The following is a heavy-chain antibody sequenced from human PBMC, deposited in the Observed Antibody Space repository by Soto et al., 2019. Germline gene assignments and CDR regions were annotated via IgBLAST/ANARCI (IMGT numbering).Heavy chain of an antibody. J-gene: IGHJ4*02. Sequence: PGWSLSLSCAASGFTFSNYTMHWVRQAPGKGLEWVALISYDEIDKYFADAVKGRCTISXXXSXXTXXLXXDXXRAXATAVYYCAGRSGSSDYWGRGTLVTVSS. CDR3: AGRSGSSDY. D-gene: IGHD3-10*01. CDR2: ISYDEIDK. CDR1: GFTFSNYT. V-gene: IGHV3-30*04.